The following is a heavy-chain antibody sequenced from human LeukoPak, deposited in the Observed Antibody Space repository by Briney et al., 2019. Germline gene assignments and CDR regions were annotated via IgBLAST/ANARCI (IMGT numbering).Heavy chain of an antibody. D-gene: IGHD2-2*01. J-gene: IGHJ4*02. CDR3: ARGLPYCSSTSCHHAIFDY. CDR2: INHSGST. CDR1: GGSFSGYY. Sequence: TSETLSLTCAVYGGSFSGYYWSWIRQPLGKGLEWIGEINHSGSTNYNPSLKSRVTISVDTSKNQFSLKLSSVTAADTAVYYCARGLPYCSSTSCHHAIFDYWGQGTLVTVSS. V-gene: IGHV4-34*01.